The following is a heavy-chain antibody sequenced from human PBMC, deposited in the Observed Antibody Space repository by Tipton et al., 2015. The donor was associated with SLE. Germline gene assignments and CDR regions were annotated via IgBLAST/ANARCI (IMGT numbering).Heavy chain of an antibody. CDR3: ARLVTSSWYWYFDL. CDR1: GGSISSSSYY. Sequence: TLSLTCTVSGGSISSSSYYWGWIRQPAGKGLEWIGRIFARGSTNYNPSLKSRVTISVDTSKNQFSLKLSSVTAADTAVFYCARLVTSSWYWYFDLWGRGTLVTVSS. V-gene: IGHV4-61*02. CDR2: IFARGST. J-gene: IGHJ2*01. D-gene: IGHD6-13*01.